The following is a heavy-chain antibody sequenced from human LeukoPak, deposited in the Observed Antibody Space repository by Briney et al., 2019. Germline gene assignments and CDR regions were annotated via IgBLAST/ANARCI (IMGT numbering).Heavy chain of an antibody. CDR1: GFTFSSYS. V-gene: IGHV3-21*01. CDR2: ISSSSSYI. D-gene: IGHD3-22*01. J-gene: IGHJ3*02. Sequence: GGSLRLSCAASGFTFSSYSMNWVRQAPGRGLEWVSSISSSSSYIYYADSVKGRFTISRDNAKNSLYLQMNSLRAEDTAVYYCAREYYYDSSGSYAFDIWGQGTMVTVSS. CDR3: AREYYYDSSGSYAFDI.